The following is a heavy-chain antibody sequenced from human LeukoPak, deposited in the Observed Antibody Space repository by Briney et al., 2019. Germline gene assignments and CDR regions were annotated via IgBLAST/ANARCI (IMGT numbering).Heavy chain of an antibody. CDR2: IIPIFGTT. CDR3: ARGPHDYGDSVYY. V-gene: IGHV1-69*15. CDR1: GGTFPNFP. Sequence: GASVKVSCKASGGTFPNFPVNWVRQAPGQGLEWLGRIIPIFGTTHYAQRFQDKVTITADASTGTVFMELHSLTSEDTGFYYCARGPHDYGDSVYYWGQGTLVTVSS. D-gene: IGHD4-17*01. J-gene: IGHJ4*02.